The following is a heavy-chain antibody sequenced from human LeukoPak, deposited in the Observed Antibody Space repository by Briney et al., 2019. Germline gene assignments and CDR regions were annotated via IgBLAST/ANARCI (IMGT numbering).Heavy chain of an antibody. V-gene: IGHV3-74*03. CDR2: INSDGSDT. Sequence: GGSLRLSCAASGFTFNDYWMHWVRQTPGRELVWVSRINSDGSDTKYADSVKGRFTISRDNAKSTLYLQMNRLRAEDTAVYYCAREPHSRAWGLFDPWGQGTLVTVSS. D-gene: IGHD6-19*01. CDR3: AREPHSRAWGLFDP. CDR1: GFTFNDYW. J-gene: IGHJ5*02.